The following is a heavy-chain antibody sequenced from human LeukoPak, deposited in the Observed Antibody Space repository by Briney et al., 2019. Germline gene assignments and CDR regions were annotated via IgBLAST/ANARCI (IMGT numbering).Heavy chain of an antibody. Sequence: GESLMISCKASGYSFTSYWIGWVRQMPGKGLEWMGIIYPGDSYTTYSPSFQGQVTISADKSMNTAYLQWSSLKASDTAMYYCAREKMSTTGVDYWGQGTLVTVSS. D-gene: IGHD5-24*01. CDR1: GYSFTSYW. V-gene: IGHV5-51*01. CDR3: AREKMSTTGVDY. CDR2: IYPGDSYT. J-gene: IGHJ4*02.